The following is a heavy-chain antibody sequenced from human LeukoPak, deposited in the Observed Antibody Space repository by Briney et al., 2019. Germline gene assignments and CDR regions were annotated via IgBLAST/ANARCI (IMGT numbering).Heavy chain of an antibody. V-gene: IGHV4-31*03. CDR1: GGSISSGGYS. CDR3: ARQFRDGYKYREYYFDY. Sequence: SETLSLTCTVSGGSISSGGYSWSWIRQHPGKGLEWIGYIYYSGSTYYNPSLKSRVTISVDTSKNQFSLKLSSVTAADTAVYYCARQFRDGYKYREYYFDYWGQGTLVTVSS. CDR2: IYYSGST. D-gene: IGHD5-24*01. J-gene: IGHJ4*02.